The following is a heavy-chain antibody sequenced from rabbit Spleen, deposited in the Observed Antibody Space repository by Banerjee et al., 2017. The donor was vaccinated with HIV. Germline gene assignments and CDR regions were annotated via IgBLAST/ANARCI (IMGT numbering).Heavy chain of an antibody. V-gene: IGHV1S45*01. D-gene: IGHD2-1*01. CDR3: ARGFYTYDDYADFYGYYFNL. CDR1: GFSFSFRYY. Sequence: QEQLEESGGDLVKPEGSLTLTCTASGFSFSFRYYACWVRQTPGKGLEWIACIYTGSSGSTYYANWAKGRFTISKTSSTTVTLQMTSLTAADTATYFCARGFYTYDDYADFYGYYFNLWGQGTLVTVS. CDR2: IYTGSSGST. J-gene: IGHJ4*01.